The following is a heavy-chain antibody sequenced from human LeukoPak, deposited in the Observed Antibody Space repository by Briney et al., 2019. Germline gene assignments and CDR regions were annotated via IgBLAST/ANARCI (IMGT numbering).Heavy chain of an antibody. CDR2: INHSGST. V-gene: IGHV4-34*01. Sequence: PSETLSLTCTVSGGSISSYYWSWIRQPPGKGLEWIGEINHSGSTNYNPSLKSRVTISVDTSKNQFSLKLSSVTAADTAVYYCARGPMYRYSGYDHNWFDPWGQGTLVTVSS. CDR3: ARGPMYRYSGYDHNWFDP. D-gene: IGHD5-12*01. CDR1: GGSISSYY. J-gene: IGHJ5*02.